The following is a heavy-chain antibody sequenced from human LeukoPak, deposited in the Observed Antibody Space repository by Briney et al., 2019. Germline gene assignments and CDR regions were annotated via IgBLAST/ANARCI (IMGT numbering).Heavy chain of an antibody. CDR1: GYSFTSYW. D-gene: IGHD3-22*01. J-gene: IGHJ6*02. V-gene: IGHV5-51*01. CDR2: IYPGDSDT. CDR3: ARPNYDSSGHPTGGMDV. Sequence: PGESLMISCKGSGYSFTSYWIGWVRHMAGKGLGLMGIIYPGDSDTRYSPSFQGQVTISADKSISTAYLQWSSLKASDTAMYYCARPNYDSSGHPTGGMDVWGQGTTVTVSS.